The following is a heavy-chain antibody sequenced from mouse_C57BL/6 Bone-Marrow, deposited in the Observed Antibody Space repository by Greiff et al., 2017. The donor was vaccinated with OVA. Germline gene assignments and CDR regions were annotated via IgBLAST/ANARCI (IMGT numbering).Heavy chain of an antibody. V-gene: IGHV1-82*01. CDR2: IYPGDGDT. CDR1: GYAFSSSW. J-gene: IGHJ2*01. Sequence: QVQLQQSGPELVKPGASVKISCKASGYAFSSSWMNWVKQRPGKGLEWIGRIYPGDGDTNYNGKFKGKATLPADKSSSTAYMQLSRLRSEDAAVYFCARAYYYGSWYYCDYWGQGTTLTVSS. D-gene: IGHD1-1*01. CDR3: ARAYYYGSWYYCDY.